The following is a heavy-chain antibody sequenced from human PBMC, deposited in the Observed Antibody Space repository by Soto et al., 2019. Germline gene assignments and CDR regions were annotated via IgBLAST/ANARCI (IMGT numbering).Heavy chain of an antibody. D-gene: IGHD6-6*01. J-gene: IGHJ6*02. Sequence: PWESLKISCKGSGYSFTSYWISWVRQMPGKGLEWMGRIDPSDSYTNYSPSFQGHVTISADKSISTAYLQWSSLKASDTAMYYCATGGRSSSYGMDVWGQGTTVTVSS. CDR1: GYSFTSYW. V-gene: IGHV5-10-1*01. CDR3: ATGGRSSSYGMDV. CDR2: IDPSDSYT.